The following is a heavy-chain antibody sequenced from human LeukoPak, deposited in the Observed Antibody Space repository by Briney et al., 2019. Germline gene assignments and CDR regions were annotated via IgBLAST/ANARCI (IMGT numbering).Heavy chain of an antibody. Sequence: SETLSLTCTVSGYSISSGTYYWRWLRQPAGKALEWLGRIYASWIPNYNPSLRSRLTISVDTSKNQFSLNLRLVTAAGPAGFFRARGFENSTSSRLGYYYFYKDVWGRGNTVTVSS. D-gene: IGHD6-6*01. V-gene: IGHV4-61*02. J-gene: IGHJ6*03. CDR1: GYSISSGTYY. CDR3: ARGFENSTSSRLGYYYFYKDV. CDR2: IYASWIP.